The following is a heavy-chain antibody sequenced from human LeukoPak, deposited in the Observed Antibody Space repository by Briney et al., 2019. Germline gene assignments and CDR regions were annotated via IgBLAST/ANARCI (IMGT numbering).Heavy chain of an antibody. CDR2: MNPNSGNT. J-gene: IGHJ4*02. V-gene: IGHV1-8*03. CDR1: GYTFTSYE. CDR3: ARGGHGLLTSYYFDY. Sequence: PSVNPSCKASGYTFTSYEINWVRHATGQGIEWMGWMNPNSGNTGYAQKFQGRVTITRNTSISTAYMELSSLRSEVTAVYYCARGGHGLLTSYYFDYWGQGTLVTVSS. D-gene: IGHD1-14*01.